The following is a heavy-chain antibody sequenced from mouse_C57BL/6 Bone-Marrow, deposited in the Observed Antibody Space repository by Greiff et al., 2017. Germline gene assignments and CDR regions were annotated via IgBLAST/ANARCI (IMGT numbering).Heavy chain of an antibody. CDR2: IDPEDGET. V-gene: IGHV14-2*01. Sequence: VQLKESGAELVKPGASVKLSCTASGFNIKDYYMHWVKQRTEQGLEWIGRIDPEDGETQYAPKFQGKATITADTSYNTAYLQLSSLTAEDTAVYYCARLRYPPYAMDYCGQGTSVTVSS. J-gene: IGHJ4*01. CDR1: GFNIKDYY. D-gene: IGHD1-1*01. CDR3: ARLRYPPYAMDY.